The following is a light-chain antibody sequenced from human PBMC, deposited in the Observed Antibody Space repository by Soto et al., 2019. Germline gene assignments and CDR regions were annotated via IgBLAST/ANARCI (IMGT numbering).Light chain of an antibody. Sequence: MVMTQSPATLSVSPGERATLSCRASQSVSSNLAWYQQKPGQAPRLLIYGASTRATGIPARFSGSGSGTEFTLTISSLQSEDFAVYYCQQYNNWPPATFGQGTRLEIK. CDR3: QQYNNWPPAT. J-gene: IGKJ5*01. CDR1: QSVSSN. CDR2: GAS. V-gene: IGKV3-15*01.